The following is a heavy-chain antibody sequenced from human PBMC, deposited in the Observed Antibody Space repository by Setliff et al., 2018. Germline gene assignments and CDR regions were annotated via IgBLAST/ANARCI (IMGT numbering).Heavy chain of an antibody. D-gene: IGHD2-15*01. V-gene: IGHV4-61*09. CDR2: IYTSWST. CDR3: AKGGTYRYFDY. J-gene: IGHJ4*02. CDR1: GDSISSRRNY. Sequence: PSETLSLTCTVSGDSISSRRNYWGWFRQPAGKELEWIGQIYTSWSTNYNPSLKSRVTLSMDTSRNHFSLNLTSLTAADTAVYFCAKGGTYRYFDYWGQGTLVTVSS.